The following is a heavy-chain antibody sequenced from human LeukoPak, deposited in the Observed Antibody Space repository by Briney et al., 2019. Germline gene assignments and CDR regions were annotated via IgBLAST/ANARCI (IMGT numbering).Heavy chain of an antibody. D-gene: IGHD4-17*01. CDR3: AKDLGATVTIALIDY. J-gene: IGHJ4*02. V-gene: IGHV3-30*18. Sequence: GGSLRLSCAASGFTFSSYSMHWVRQAPGKGLEWVAVISYDGSNKYYADSVKGRFTISRDNFKNTLYLQMYSLRAEDTAVYYCAKDLGATVTIALIDYWGQGTLVTVSS. CDR2: ISYDGSNK. CDR1: GFTFSSYS.